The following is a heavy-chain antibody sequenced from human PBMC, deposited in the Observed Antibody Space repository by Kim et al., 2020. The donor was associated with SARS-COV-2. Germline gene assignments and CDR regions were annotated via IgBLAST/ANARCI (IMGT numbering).Heavy chain of an antibody. V-gene: IGHV3-21*01. CDR3: TKGVRISGVVVMDDAFDI. CDR1: GFTFSSYR. CDR2: INSRSSLL. J-gene: IGHJ3*02. Sequence: GGSLRLSCAASGFTFSSYRMNWVRQAPGKGLEWVSFINSRSSLLYYADSVKGRFTISRDNAKNSLYLQMNSLTAEDSAVYYCTKGVRISGVVVMDDAFDIWGQGTVLIVSS. D-gene: IGHD3-3*01.